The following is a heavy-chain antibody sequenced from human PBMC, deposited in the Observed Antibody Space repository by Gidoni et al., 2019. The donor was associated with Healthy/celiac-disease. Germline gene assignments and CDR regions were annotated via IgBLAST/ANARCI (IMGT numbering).Heavy chain of an antibody. J-gene: IGHJ4*02. D-gene: IGHD3-3*01. CDR3: ARTYYDFWSGYPRTLDY. Sequence: EVQLVQSGAEVKKPGEALKISGKGSGYSFTSYWIGWVRQMPGKGLEWMGIIYPGDSDTRYSPSFQGQVTISADKSISTAYLQWSSLKASDTAMYYCARTYYDFWSGYPRTLDYWGQGTLVTVSS. V-gene: IGHV5-51*01. CDR2: IYPGDSDT. CDR1: GYSFTSYW.